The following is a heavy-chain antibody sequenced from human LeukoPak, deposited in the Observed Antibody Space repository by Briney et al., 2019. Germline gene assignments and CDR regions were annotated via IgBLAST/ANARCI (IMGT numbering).Heavy chain of an antibody. CDR1: GGSFSGYY. V-gene: IGHV4-34*01. D-gene: IGHD3-16*01. J-gene: IGHJ5*02. CDR3: ARGLNRMGSDFGSNWFDP. Sequence: SETLSLTCAVYGGSFSGYYWSWIRQPPGKGLEWIGEINHSGSTNYNPSLKSRVTISVDTSKNQFFLKLSSVTAADTAVYYCARGLNRMGSDFGSNWFDPWGQGTLVTVSS. CDR2: INHSGST.